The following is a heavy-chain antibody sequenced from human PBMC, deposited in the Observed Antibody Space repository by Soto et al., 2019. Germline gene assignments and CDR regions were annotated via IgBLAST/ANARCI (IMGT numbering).Heavy chain of an antibody. CDR2: IYPGDSDT. Sequence: PGESLKISCEASGYAFANYWIGWVRQMPGKGLEWMGIIYPGDSDTRYSPSFQGHVTISVDKSIGTAYLQWSSLEASDTAIYYCARAPSHGWYQHFDYWGQGTLGTVSS. J-gene: IGHJ4*02. D-gene: IGHD6-19*01. CDR3: ARAPSHGWYQHFDY. V-gene: IGHV5-51*01. CDR1: GYAFANYW.